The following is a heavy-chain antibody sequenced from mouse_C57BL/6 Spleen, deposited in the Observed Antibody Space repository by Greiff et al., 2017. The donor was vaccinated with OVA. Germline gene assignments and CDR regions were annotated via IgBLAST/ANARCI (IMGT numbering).Heavy chain of an antibody. Sequence: EVKLVESGGGLVQPGGSMKLSCVASGFTFSNYWMNWVRQSPEKGLEWVAQIRLKSDNYATHYAESVKGRFTISRDDSKSSVYLQMNNLRAEDTGIYYCTNTPLTTVERYFDVWGTGTTVTVSS. CDR2: IRLKSDNYAT. CDR3: TNTPLTTVERYFDV. D-gene: IGHD1-1*01. V-gene: IGHV6-3*01. J-gene: IGHJ1*03. CDR1: GFTFSNYW.